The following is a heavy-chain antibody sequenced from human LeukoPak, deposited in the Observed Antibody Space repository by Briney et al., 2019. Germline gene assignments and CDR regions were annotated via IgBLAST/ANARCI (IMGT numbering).Heavy chain of an antibody. CDR1: GGSIISGSYY. D-gene: IGHD4-17*01. V-gene: IGHV4-61*02. CDR2: IYTSGST. Sequence: SETLSLTCTVSGGSIISGSYYWSWIRQPAGKGLEWIGRIYTSGSTNYNPSLKSRATISLDTSKNQFSLKLSSVAAAETAGYYCATSIDFDYGDYYFDYWGQGALVTISS. J-gene: IGHJ4*02. CDR3: ATSIDFDYGDYYFDY.